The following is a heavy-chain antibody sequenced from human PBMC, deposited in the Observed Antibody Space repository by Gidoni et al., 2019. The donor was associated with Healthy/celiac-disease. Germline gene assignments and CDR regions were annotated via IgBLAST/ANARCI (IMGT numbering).Heavy chain of an antibody. V-gene: IGHV3-23*01. D-gene: IGHD2-15*01. J-gene: IGHJ1*01. Sequence: EVQLLESGGGLVQPGGSLRLSCAASGFTFSSYAMSWVRQAPGKGLEWVSAISGSGGSTYYADSVKGRFTISRDNSKNTLYLQMNSLRAEDTAVYYCAIREVYCSGGSCTTAAYFQHWGQGTLVTVSS. CDR1: GFTFSSYA. CDR3: AIREVYCSGGSCTTAAYFQH. CDR2: ISGSGGST.